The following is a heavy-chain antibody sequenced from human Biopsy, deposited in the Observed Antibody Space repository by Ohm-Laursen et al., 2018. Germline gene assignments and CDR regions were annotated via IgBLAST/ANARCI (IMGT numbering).Heavy chain of an antibody. CDR2: ISGNSDII. V-gene: IGHV3-23*01. J-gene: IGHJ4*02. CDR3: ALAAAQTVTHFDY. Sequence: GSLRLSCSASGFTVYNNYMTWVRQAPGKGLEWVSTISGNSDIIYDTDSVKGRFTISRDNSKNTLYLQMNSLRADDTAVYYYALAAAQTVTHFDYWGQGTLVTVSS. D-gene: IGHD4-17*01. CDR1: GFTVYNNY.